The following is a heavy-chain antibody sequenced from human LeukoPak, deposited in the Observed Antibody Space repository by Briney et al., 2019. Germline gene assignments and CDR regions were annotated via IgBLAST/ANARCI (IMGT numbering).Heavy chain of an antibody. CDR1: GFTFSNYG. Sequence: GGSLRLSCAASGFTFSNYGMHWVRQAPGKGLEWVAVIWYDGSNKYYADSVKGRFTISRDNSKNTLYLQMNSLRVEDTAVYYCARTMSRYCSGGSCYSGPYYYGMDVWGQGTTVTVSS. CDR2: IWYDGSNK. V-gene: IGHV3-33*01. D-gene: IGHD2-15*01. CDR3: ARTMSRYCSGGSCYSGPYYYGMDV. J-gene: IGHJ6*02.